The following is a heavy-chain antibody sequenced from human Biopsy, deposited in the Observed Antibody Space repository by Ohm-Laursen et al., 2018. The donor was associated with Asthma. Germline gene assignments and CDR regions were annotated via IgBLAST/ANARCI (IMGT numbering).Heavy chain of an antibody. D-gene: IGHD3-3*01. CDR3: ARDYYDFWNRSVYTYFGMDV. CDR2: IYHRGNT. J-gene: IGHJ6*02. CDR1: GGSISSGGYY. V-gene: IGHV4-31*03. Sequence: TLSPTCTVSGGSISSGGYYWTWVRQRPGKGLEWIGNIYHRGNTKYNPSLKSRLSFSVDTSKNQFSLKLSSVTAADTAIYFCARDYYDFWNRSVYTYFGMDVWGRGTTVVVSS.